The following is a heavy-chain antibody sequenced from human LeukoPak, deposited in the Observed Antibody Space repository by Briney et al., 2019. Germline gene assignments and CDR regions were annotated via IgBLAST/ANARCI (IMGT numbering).Heavy chain of an antibody. CDR1: GFSVSSTY. CDR3: TRDRAGTQSWVEFDL. Sequence: GGSLRLTCAASGFSVSSTYMSWVRQAPGKGLEWVSLIYTSGGTFYADSVMGRFTISRDNSKNTLFLQMNSLRAEDSAVYYCTRDRAGTQSWVEFDLWGQGTLVTVSS. CDR2: IYTSGGT. J-gene: IGHJ5*02. V-gene: IGHV3-66*03. D-gene: IGHD3-10*01.